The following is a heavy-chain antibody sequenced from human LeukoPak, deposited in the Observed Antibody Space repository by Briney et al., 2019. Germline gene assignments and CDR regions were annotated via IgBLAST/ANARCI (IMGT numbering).Heavy chain of an antibody. CDR1: GHTFTRYY. Sequence: ASVKVSCKASGHTFTRYYMNWVRQAPGQGLEWMGVINPSSGGTTYAQKFQGRVTMTRDTSTSTVYMDLSSLRSEDTAVYYCARDSYDDYYFDYWGQGTLVTVSS. CDR2: INPSSGGT. V-gene: IGHV1-46*01. D-gene: IGHD4-17*01. CDR3: ARDSYDDYYFDY. J-gene: IGHJ4*02.